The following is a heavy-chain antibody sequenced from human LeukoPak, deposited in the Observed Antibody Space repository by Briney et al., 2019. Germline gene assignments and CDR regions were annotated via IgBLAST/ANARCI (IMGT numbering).Heavy chain of an antibody. Sequence: SETLSLTSTVSGGSISSYYWSWIRQPAGKGLEWIGRIYTSGSTNYNPSLKSRVTMSVDTSKNQFSLKLSSVTAADTAVYYCARDGEVAPGIAAAGIGTDWYFDLWGRGTLVTVSS. J-gene: IGHJ2*01. CDR2: IYTSGST. V-gene: IGHV4-4*07. CDR1: GGSISSYY. D-gene: IGHD6-13*01. CDR3: ARDGEVAPGIAAAGIGTDWYFDL.